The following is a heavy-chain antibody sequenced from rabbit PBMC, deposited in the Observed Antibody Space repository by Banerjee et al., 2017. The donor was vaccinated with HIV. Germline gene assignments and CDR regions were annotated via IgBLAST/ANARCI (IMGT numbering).Heavy chain of an antibody. J-gene: IGHJ4*01. Sequence: QSLEESGGDLVKPGASLTLTCKASGLDFSSSYWICWVRQAPGKGLEWIACIYTGSSGSTYYASWAKGRFTISKTSSTTVTLQMTSLTVADTATYFCARGLGSPKYNLWGPGTLVTVS. D-gene: IGHD3-1*01. CDR1: GLDFSSSYW. CDR2: IYTGSSGST. CDR3: ARGLGSPKYNL. V-gene: IGHV1S40*01.